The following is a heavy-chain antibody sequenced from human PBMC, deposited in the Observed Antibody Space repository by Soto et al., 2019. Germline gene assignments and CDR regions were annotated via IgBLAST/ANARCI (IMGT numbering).Heavy chain of an antibody. CDR3: VMVDNYVTPTPQDV. J-gene: IGHJ6*02. D-gene: IGHD3-16*01. V-gene: IGHV1-18*01. CDR2: ISPYTGNT. CDR1: GYIFVNYG. Sequence: QVQLVQSGDEVKKPGASVKVSCKASGYIFVNYGIAWVRQAPGQGLEWMGWISPYTGNTHSATKVQGGLTMTTDTSTSTAYMYLGSLTSDDTAVYYCVMVDNYVTPTPQDVWGQGTTVTVSS.